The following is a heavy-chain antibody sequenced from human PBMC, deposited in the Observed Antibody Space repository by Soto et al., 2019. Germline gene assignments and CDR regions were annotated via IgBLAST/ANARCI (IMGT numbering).Heavy chain of an antibody. Sequence: GQPLRIACAASGFTFSTYGMHWVRQAPGKGLEWVAVIWYDGSNKYYADSVKGRFTISRDNSHNTLYLQMNSLRAEDTAVYYCARSPAGYSYGYGADYWGQGTLVTVSS. CDR3: ARSPAGYSYGYGADY. CDR1: GFTFSTYG. D-gene: IGHD5-18*01. J-gene: IGHJ4*02. CDR2: IWYDGSNK. V-gene: IGHV3-33*01.